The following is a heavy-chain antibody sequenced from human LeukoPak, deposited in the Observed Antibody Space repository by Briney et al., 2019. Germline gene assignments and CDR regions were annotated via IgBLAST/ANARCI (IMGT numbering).Heavy chain of an antibody. V-gene: IGHV4-4*07. CDR1: GGSISSYY. CDR3: ASDNYYDSSGWGDYYYYYYMDV. CDR2: IYTSGST. J-gene: IGHJ6*03. Sequence: PSETLSLTCTVSGGSISSYYWSWIRQPAGKGLEWIGRIYTSGSTNYNPSLKSRVTMSVDTSKNQFSLKLSSVTAADTAVYYCASDNYYDSSGWGDYYYYYYMDVWGKGTTVTVSS. D-gene: IGHD3-22*01.